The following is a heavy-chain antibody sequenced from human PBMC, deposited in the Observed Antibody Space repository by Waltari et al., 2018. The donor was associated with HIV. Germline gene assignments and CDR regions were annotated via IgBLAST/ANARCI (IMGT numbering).Heavy chain of an antibody. Sequence: EVQLVESGGGLVTPGESIRVSCAASGFDFKTYWMSWFRQAPEKGLEWVGRIKSKQSGGTVDYAAPVKGRFTISRDDSKNMMYLQMDSLESEDTAVYYCTTGSSGAEDYWGQGTLVTVSS. CDR3: TTGSSGAEDY. CDR1: GFDFKTYW. CDR2: IKSKQSGGTV. J-gene: IGHJ4*02. V-gene: IGHV3-15*01. D-gene: IGHD3-22*01.